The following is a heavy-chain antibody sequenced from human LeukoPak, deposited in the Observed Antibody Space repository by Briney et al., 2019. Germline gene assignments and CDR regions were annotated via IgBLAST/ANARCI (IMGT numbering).Heavy chain of an antibody. D-gene: IGHD6-13*01. CDR2: ISYDGSNK. Sequence: PGGSPRLSCAASGFTFSSYGMHWVRQAPGKGLEWVAVISYDGSNKYYADSVKGRFTISRDNSKNTLYLQMNSLRAEDTAVYYCAKDGSIAAAGASWFDPWGQGTLVTVSS. J-gene: IGHJ5*02. CDR1: GFTFSSYG. V-gene: IGHV3-30*18. CDR3: AKDGSIAAAGASWFDP.